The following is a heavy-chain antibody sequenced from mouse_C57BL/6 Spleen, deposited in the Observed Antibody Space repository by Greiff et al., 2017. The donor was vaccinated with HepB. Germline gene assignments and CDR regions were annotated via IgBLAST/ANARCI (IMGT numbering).Heavy chain of an antibody. J-gene: IGHJ4*01. CDR1: GYTFTSYG. D-gene: IGHD2-2*01. CDR2: IYPRSGNT. Sequence: VQLQESGAELARPGASVKLSCKASGYTFTSYGISWVKQRTGQGLEWIGEIYPRSGNTYYNEKFKGKATLTADKSSSTAYMELRSLTSEDSAVYFCARRSTMVTTNAMDYWGQGTSVTVSS. V-gene: IGHV1-81*01. CDR3: ARRSTMVTTNAMDY.